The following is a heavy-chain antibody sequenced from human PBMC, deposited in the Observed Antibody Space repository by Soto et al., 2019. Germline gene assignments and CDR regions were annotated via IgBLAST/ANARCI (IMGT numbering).Heavy chain of an antibody. CDR2: ISVTGDT. Sequence: PXGSLILSCAASGFTFSSYAMNWVRQAPGKGPEWVSHISVTGDTYYADSVKGRFTISRDNSKNTLFLQMNSLRAEDTAVYYCAKSLSTATSFDYWGQGTPVTVSS. CDR3: AKSLSTATSFDY. CDR1: GFTFSSYA. V-gene: IGHV3-23*01. J-gene: IGHJ4*02.